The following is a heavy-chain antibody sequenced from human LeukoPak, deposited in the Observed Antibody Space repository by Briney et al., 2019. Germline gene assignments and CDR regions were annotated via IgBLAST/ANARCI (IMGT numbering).Heavy chain of an antibody. CDR1: GFTFSSYR. CDR2: IKQDGSEK. D-gene: IGHD5-12*01. Sequence: GGSLRLSCAASGFTFSSYRMSWVRQAPGKGLEWVANIKQDGSEKYYVDSVKGRFTISRDNAKNSLYLKMNSLRAEDTAVYYCARDLWYSGYDFDYWGQGTLVTVSS. J-gene: IGHJ4*02. CDR3: ARDLWYSGYDFDY. V-gene: IGHV3-7*01.